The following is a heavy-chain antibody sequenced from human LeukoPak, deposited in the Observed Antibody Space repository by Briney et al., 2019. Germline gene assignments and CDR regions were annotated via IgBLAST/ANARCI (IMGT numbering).Heavy chain of an antibody. CDR3: VKITSVTGGDC. CDR2: ISSNGGSS. CDR1: GFTFSAYA. J-gene: IGHJ4*02. D-gene: IGHD1-1*01. Sequence: GGSLRLSCSASGFTFSAYAMYWVRQAPRQGLEYVSGISSNGGSSFYADSVKGRFTISRDNSKNTLYLQMSSLRAEDTAVYYCVKITSVTGGDCWGQGTRLTVSS. V-gene: IGHV3-64D*09.